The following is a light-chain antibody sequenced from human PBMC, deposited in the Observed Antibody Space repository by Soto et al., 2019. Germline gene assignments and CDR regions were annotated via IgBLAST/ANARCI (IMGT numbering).Light chain of an antibody. Sequence: EIVLTQSPGTLSLSPGERATLSCRASQSVSSSYLAWYQQKPGQAPRLLIDGASSRTDGIPDRFSSGGSGRDFTLIIIRLEPEDFAVYYCHQYGSSPRYTFGQGTKVAIK. J-gene: IGKJ2*01. CDR3: HQYGSSPRYT. V-gene: IGKV3-20*01. CDR1: QSVSSSY. CDR2: GAS.